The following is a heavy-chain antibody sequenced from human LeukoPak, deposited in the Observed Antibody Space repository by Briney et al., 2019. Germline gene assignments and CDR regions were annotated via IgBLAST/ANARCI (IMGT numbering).Heavy chain of an antibody. J-gene: IGHJ6*02. CDR1: GGTFSSYA. CDR3: ARVQLRFLSNPNRVYYYYGMDV. V-gene: IGHV1-69*13. CDR2: IIPIFGTA. Sequence: SVKVSCKASGGTFSSYAISWVRQAPGQGLEWMGGIIPIFGTANYAQKFRGRVTITADESTSTAYMELSSLRSEDTAVYYCARVQLRFLSNPNRVYYYYGMDVWGQGTTVTVSS. D-gene: IGHD3-3*01.